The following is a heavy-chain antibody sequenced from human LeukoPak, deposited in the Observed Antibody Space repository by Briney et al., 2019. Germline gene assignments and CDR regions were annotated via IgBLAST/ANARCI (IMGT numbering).Heavy chain of an antibody. Sequence: GGSLRLSCAASGFTFSSYAMNWVRQAPGKGLEWVSGIGYTGDSTFYADSVKGRFTVSRDSSKNTLFLHMNSLRAEDTALYYCAKSPTVDAAFDIWGQGTMATVSS. CDR1: GFTFSSYA. J-gene: IGHJ3*02. CDR3: AKSPTVDAAFDI. D-gene: IGHD4-23*01. CDR2: IGYTGDST. V-gene: IGHV3-23*01.